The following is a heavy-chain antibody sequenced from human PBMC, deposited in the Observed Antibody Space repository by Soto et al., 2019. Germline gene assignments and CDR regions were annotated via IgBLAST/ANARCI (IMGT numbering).Heavy chain of an antibody. Sequence: EVQLLESGGGLVQPGGSLRLSCAASGFTFSSYAMSYVRQAPVKGLEWGSALSGSGGSTYYADSVKGRFTISRDNSKNTLYLQMNSMRAEDTAVYYCAKEGEYSSGWDNFDYWGQGTRVTVSS. CDR1: GFTFSSYA. J-gene: IGHJ4*02. CDR2: LSGSGGST. V-gene: IGHV3-23*01. D-gene: IGHD6-19*01. CDR3: AKEGEYSSGWDNFDY.